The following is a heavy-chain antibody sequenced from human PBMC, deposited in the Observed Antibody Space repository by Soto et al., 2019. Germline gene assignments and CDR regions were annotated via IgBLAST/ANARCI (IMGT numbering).Heavy chain of an antibody. Sequence: TETLARGGTVTGGSVGSLTAYWGWTGQPSCKGLEWIGNVYYSGSTYSNPSLKSRLTISADTSKNQFSLKLSSVTAADTAVYFCARQSEYYYASGRAAPLYGMDVWGQGTTVS. CDR1: GGSVGSLTAY. CDR2: VYYSGST. V-gene: IGHV4-39*01. CDR3: ARQSEYYYASGRAAPLYGMDV. D-gene: IGHD3-10*01. J-gene: IGHJ6*02.